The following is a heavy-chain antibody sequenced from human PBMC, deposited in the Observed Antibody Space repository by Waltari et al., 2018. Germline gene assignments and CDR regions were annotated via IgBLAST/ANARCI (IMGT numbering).Heavy chain of an antibody. CDR2: INHSGST. Sequence: QVQLQQWGAGLLKPSETLSLTCAVYGGSFSGYYWSWIRQPPGKGLEGIGEINHSGSTNYNPSLKSRFTISVDTSKNQFSLKLSSVTAADTAVYYCARGGPRYWIYGPDRAFDYWGQGTLVTVSS. V-gene: IGHV4-34*01. J-gene: IGHJ4*02. CDR1: GGSFSGYY. D-gene: IGHD2-8*01. CDR3: ARGGPRYWIYGPDRAFDY.